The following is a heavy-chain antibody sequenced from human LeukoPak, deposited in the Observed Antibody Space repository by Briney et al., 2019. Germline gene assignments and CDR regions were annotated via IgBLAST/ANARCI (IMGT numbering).Heavy chain of an antibody. D-gene: IGHD5-12*01. Sequence: SETLSPTCSVSGGSISSSSYYWGWIRQPPGKGLEWVASVYYSGSTYYNPSLESRVTMSVDTSKNQFSLKLSSVTAADTAVYYCARQPGGYSGPFDYWGQGALVTVSS. CDR2: VYYSGST. CDR1: GGSISSSSYY. CDR3: ARQPGGYSGPFDY. J-gene: IGHJ4*02. V-gene: IGHV4-39*01.